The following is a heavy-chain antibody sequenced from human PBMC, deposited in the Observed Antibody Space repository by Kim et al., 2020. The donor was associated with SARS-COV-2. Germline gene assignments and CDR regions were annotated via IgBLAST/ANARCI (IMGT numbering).Heavy chain of an antibody. Sequence: ASVKVSCKASGYTFTGYYMHWVRQAPGQGLEWMGWINPNSGGTNYAQKFQGRVTMTRDTSISTAYMELRRLRSDDTAVYYCARVQSYDFWSGYIKDYYYYMDVWGKGTTVTVSS. CDR2: INPNSGGT. D-gene: IGHD3-3*01. CDR1: GYTFTGYY. J-gene: IGHJ6*03. V-gene: IGHV1-2*02. CDR3: ARVQSYDFWSGYIKDYYYYMDV.